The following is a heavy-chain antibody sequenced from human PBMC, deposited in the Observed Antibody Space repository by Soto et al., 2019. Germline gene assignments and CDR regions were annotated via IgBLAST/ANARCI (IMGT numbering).Heavy chain of an antibody. CDR1: GGSISSGGYY. CDR3: ARAPHSYGYYGMDV. J-gene: IGHJ6*02. V-gene: IGHV4-31*03. Sequence: QVQLQESGPGLVKPSQTLSLTCTVSGGSISSGGYYWSWTRQHPGKGLEWIGYIYYSGSTYYNPSLKSRVTISVDTSKNQFSLKLSSVTAADTAVYYCARAPHSYGYYGMDVWGQGTTVTVSS. D-gene: IGHD3-10*01. CDR2: IYYSGST.